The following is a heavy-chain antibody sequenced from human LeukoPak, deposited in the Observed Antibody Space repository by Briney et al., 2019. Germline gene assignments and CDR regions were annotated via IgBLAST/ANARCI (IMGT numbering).Heavy chain of an antibody. CDR2: IYYTGST. CDR1: GGSVSSGTYY. V-gene: IGHV4-61*01. CDR3: AGAPNTAYFDF. J-gene: IGHJ4*02. Sequence: PSQTLSLACTVSGGSVSSGTYYWTWIRQSPGKGLEWIGYIYYTGSTEYNPSLKSRVSISVDPFKNQFSLELSAVSAADTAMYYCAGAPNTAYFDFWGQGTQATVSS.